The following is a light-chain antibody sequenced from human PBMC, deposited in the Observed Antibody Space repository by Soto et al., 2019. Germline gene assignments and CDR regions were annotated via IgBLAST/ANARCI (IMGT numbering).Light chain of an antibody. CDR3: GSYTSSISSRV. V-gene: IGLV2-14*03. CDR1: NSDVGGYNF. Sequence: SAPTQPASVSGSPGQSITLPRPGPNSDVGGYNFVSWYQQHPGKAPRLLIYDVTDRPSGVSNRFSGSKSGNTASLTISGLQAEDVAYYYCGSYTSSISSRVFGTGTKVNDL. CDR2: DVT. J-gene: IGLJ1*01.